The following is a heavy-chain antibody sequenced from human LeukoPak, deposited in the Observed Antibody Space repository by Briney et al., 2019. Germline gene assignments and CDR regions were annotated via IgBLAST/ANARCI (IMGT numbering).Heavy chain of an antibody. Sequence: SVKVSCKASGGTFSSYAISWVRQAPGQGLEWMGGIIPIFGTANYAQKFQGRVAITADESTSTAYMELSSLRSEDTAVYYCARDPGYYHRRIPYGMDVWGQGTTVTVSS. J-gene: IGHJ6*02. CDR3: ARDPGYYHRRIPYGMDV. V-gene: IGHV1-69*13. D-gene: IGHD3-9*01. CDR1: GGTFSSYA. CDR2: IIPIFGTA.